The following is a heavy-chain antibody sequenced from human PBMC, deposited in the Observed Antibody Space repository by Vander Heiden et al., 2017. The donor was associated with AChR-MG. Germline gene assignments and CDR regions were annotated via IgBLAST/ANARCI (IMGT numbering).Heavy chain of an antibody. J-gene: IGHJ3*02. V-gene: IGHV2-5*02. CDR3: VHRRVVTAIRDPFHI. Sequence: QITLKESGPTLVKPTQTLTLTCTFSGFSLSTTGVGVGWIRQPPGKALEWLALIYWDDDKRYSPSLKSRLTITKDTSKDQVILTMTNMDPVDTATYYCVHRRVVTAIRDPFHIWGQGTMVTVSS. CDR1: GFSLSTTGVG. D-gene: IGHD2-21*02. CDR2: IYWDDDK.